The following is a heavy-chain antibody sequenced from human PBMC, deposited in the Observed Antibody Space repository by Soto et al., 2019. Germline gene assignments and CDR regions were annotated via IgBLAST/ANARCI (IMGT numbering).Heavy chain of an antibody. CDR1: GFTFSSYS. D-gene: IGHD6-6*01. CDR3: ARDLYSSSARYFDY. V-gene: IGHV3-21*01. CDR2: ISSSSSYI. J-gene: IGHJ4*02. Sequence: EVQLVESGGGLVKPGGSLRLSCAASGFTFSSYSMNWVLQAPGKGLEWVSSISSSSSYIYYADSVKGRFTISRDNAKNSLYLQMNSLRAEDTAVYYCARDLYSSSARYFDYWGQGTLVTVSS.